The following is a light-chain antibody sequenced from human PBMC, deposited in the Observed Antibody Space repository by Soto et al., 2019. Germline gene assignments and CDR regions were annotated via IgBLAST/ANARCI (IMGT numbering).Light chain of an antibody. V-gene: IGKV3-20*01. CDR3: QQYGRSPPVT. CDR1: QSVTANY. J-gene: IGKJ1*01. Sequence: EIVLTQSPGTLSLSPGQRATLSCRASQSVTANYLAWYQQKPGQSPRLLIYGASSRATGIPDRFTGSGSGTDFTLTISRLELEDFAVDYCQQYGRSPPVTFGQGTKVDIK. CDR2: GAS.